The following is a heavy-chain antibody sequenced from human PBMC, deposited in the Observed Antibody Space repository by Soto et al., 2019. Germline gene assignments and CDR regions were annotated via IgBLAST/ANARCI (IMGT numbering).Heavy chain of an antibody. CDR1: GFTFSNYA. V-gene: IGHV3-48*02. D-gene: IGHD2-15*01. CDR2: ISYSGETK. CDR3: VRGAVVVVGSTAENFDH. J-gene: IGHJ4*02. Sequence: GGSLRLSCAASGFTFSNYAMSWVRQAPGKGLEWVSYISYSGETKYYADSLKGRYAISRDDAKNSVYVQMNSLRDEETAFYYCVRGAVVVVGSTAENFDHWGQGTLVTVSS.